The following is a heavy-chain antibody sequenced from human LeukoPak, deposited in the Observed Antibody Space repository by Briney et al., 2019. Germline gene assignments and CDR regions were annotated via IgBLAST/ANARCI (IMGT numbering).Heavy chain of an antibody. CDR1: GFTFSSYA. D-gene: IGHD3-3*01. Sequence: GGSLRLSCAASGFTFSSYAMSWVRQAPGKGLEWVSAISGSGGSTYYADSVKGRFTISRDNSKNTLYLQVNSLRVEDTAIYYCARQNLYYDFWSGYSRDYYYMDVWGKGTTVTVSS. CDR2: ISGSGGST. V-gene: IGHV3-23*01. J-gene: IGHJ6*03. CDR3: ARQNLYYDFWSGYSRDYYYMDV.